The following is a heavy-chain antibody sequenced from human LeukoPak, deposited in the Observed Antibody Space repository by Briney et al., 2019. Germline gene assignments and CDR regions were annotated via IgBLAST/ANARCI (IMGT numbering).Heavy chain of an antibody. D-gene: IGHD3-9*01. V-gene: IGHV3-30*18. CDR2: ISYDGNNK. CDR1: GFTFSSYG. CDR3: AKDRLGTLDAFDM. J-gene: IGHJ3*02. Sequence: GGSLRLSCAASGFTFSSYGMHWVRQAPGKGLEWMAVISYDGNNKYYADSVKGRFTISRDNSKNTLYLQIDSLRAEDTAVYYCAKDRLGTLDAFDMWGQGTMVTVSS.